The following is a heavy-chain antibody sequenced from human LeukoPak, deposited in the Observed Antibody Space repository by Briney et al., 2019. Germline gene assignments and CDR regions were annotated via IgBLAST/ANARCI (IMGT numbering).Heavy chain of an antibody. CDR2: IYYSGST. CDR3: ARRDDSSGYHKIFDY. CDR1: GGSISSYY. D-gene: IGHD3-22*01. V-gene: IGHV4-39*01. Sequence: SETLSLTCTVSGGSISSYYWGWIRQPPGKGLEWIGSIYYSGSTYYNPSLKSRVTISIDTSNNQFYLKLSSLTAADTAVYYCARRDDSSGYHKIFDYWGQGTLVTVSS. J-gene: IGHJ4*02.